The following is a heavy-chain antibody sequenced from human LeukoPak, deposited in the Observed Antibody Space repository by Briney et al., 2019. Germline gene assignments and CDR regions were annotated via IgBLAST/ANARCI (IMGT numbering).Heavy chain of an antibody. CDR1: GFAFSSYG. CDR2: IRYDGSNK. J-gene: IGHJ4*02. CDR3: AKAYGSGSYYFDY. D-gene: IGHD3-10*01. Sequence: SGGSLRLSCAASGFAFSSYGMHLVRQAPGKGLEWVAFIRYDGSNKYYADSVKGRFTISRDNSKNTLYLQMNSLRAEDTAVYYCAKAYGSGSYYFDYWGQGTLVTVSS. V-gene: IGHV3-30*02.